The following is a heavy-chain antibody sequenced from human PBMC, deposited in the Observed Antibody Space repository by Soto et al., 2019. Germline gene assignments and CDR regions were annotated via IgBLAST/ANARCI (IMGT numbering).Heavy chain of an antibody. CDR2: TYWDDDQ. Sequence: QIALKESGPTLVRPTQTLTLTCSFSGFSLKTIGVCVGWILQPPGKALEWLALTYWDDDQRYSPSLKTRLTVTKDTSKNQVGLAMTNMDPVDIVPYYCARSTSENFWSGSFDYWGRGIVVTVSS. D-gene: IGHD3-3*01. V-gene: IGHV2-5*02. CDR3: ARSTSENFWSGSFDY. CDR1: GFSLKTIGVC. J-gene: IGHJ4*02.